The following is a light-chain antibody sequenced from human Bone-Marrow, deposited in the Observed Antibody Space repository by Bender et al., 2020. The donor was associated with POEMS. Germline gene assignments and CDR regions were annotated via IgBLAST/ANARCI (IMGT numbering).Light chain of an antibody. CDR1: SSDVGGYNF. V-gene: IGLV2-23*02. CDR2: EVR. J-gene: IGLJ3*02. Sequence: QSALTQPASVSGSPGQSITISCTGTSSDVGGYNFVSWYQQHPGKAPKPMIYEVRKRPSGVSNRFSGSKSDNTASLTISGLQAEDEADFYCCSYADNSVWVFGGGTKLTVL. CDR3: CSYADNSVWV.